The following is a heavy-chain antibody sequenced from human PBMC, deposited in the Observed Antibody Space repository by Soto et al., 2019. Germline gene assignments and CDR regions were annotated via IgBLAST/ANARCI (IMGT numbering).Heavy chain of an antibody. CDR1: GGSITSSY. V-gene: IGHV4-59*01. CDR2: IYDTGISGYTPST. D-gene: IGHD3-16*01. CDR3: ARGADTCFYYGFDV. Sequence: QVQLQESGPRLVKPSATLSLTCTVSGGSITSSYWSWIRRPPGKGLELIAYIYDTGISGYTPSTSYNPSLKRRVTMSVHTSKGQVPLELSPVTAAATAVYYCARGADTCFYYGFDVWGQGITVTVSS. J-gene: IGHJ6*02.